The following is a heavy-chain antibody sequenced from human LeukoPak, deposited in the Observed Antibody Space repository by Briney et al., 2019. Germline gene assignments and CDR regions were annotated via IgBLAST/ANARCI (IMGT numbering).Heavy chain of an antibody. Sequence: SETLSLTCTVSGGSISSYFWSWIRQPPGKGLEWIGYIYYTGSTNYNPSLKSRVTISVDSSKNQFSLRLSPVTAADTAVYYCARTRDSGGSDYWGQGTLVTVSS. J-gene: IGHJ4*02. CDR1: GGSISSYF. V-gene: IGHV4-59*01. CDR2: IYYTGST. D-gene: IGHD1-26*01. CDR3: ARTRDSGGSDY.